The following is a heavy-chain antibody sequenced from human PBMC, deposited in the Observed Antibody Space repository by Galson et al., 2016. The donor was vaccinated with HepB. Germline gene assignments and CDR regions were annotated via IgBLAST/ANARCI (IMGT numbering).Heavy chain of an antibody. D-gene: IGHD1-26*01. J-gene: IGHJ6*04. CDR3: VQGSTAPAV. CDR2: ISRSGDST. Sequence: SLRLSCAASGFTFSNYGMTWVRQAPGKGLEVVSSISRSGDSTDYADSVKGRFTMSRDNSKNTLSLQMNSLTADDTAISYCVQGSTAPAVWGKGTTVTVSS. CDR1: GFTFSNYG. V-gene: IGHV3-23*01.